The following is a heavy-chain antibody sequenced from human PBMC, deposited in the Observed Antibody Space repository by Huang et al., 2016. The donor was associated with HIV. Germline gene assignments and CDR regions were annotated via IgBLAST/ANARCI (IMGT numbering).Heavy chain of an antibody. CDR2: IHYSGST. V-gene: IGHV4-59*01. CDR1: GGSISSYY. Sequence: QVQLQESGPGLVKPSETLSLTCTVSGGSISSYYWSWIRQPPGKGLEWLGYIHYSGSTNYNPSLKSRVTTSVDTSKNQFVLKLSSGTAADTAVYYCARGGPYSRDYYYYGMDVWGQGTTVTVSS. D-gene: IGHD6-13*01. CDR3: ARGGPYSRDYYYYGMDV. J-gene: IGHJ6*02.